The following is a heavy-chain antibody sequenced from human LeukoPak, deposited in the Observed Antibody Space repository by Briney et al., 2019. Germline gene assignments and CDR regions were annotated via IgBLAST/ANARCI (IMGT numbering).Heavy chain of an antibody. D-gene: IGHD6-13*01. CDR3: AKDSYSSSWSAI. CDR2: IRYDGSNK. Sequence: GGSLRLSCAASGFTFSSCGMHWVRQAPGKGLEWVAFIRYDGSNKYYADSVKGRFTISRDNSKNTLYLQMNSLRAEDTAVYYCAKDSYSSSWSAIWGQGTMVTVSS. CDR1: GFTFSSCG. V-gene: IGHV3-30*02. J-gene: IGHJ3*02.